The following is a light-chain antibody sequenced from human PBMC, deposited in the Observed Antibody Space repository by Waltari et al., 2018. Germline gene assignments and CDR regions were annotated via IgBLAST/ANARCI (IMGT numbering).Light chain of an antibody. V-gene: IGKV3-11*01. CDR1: QSVSTY. CDR3: QQRSNWPHT. Sequence: EIVLTQSPATLSLSPGERATLSCRASQSVSTYLAWYQQKPGQAPGLLIYDASSRATGIPARFSGSGSGTEFTLTISSLEPEDFAVYYCQQRSNWPHTFGQGTKLEIK. J-gene: IGKJ2*01. CDR2: DAS.